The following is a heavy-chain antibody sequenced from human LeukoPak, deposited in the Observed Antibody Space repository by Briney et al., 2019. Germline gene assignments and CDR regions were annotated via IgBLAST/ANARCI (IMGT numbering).Heavy chain of an antibody. CDR1: GFTFGSYA. D-gene: IGHD6-13*01. J-gene: IGHJ4*02. CDR2: ISGSGGST. V-gene: IGHV3-23*01. Sequence: GGSLRLSCAASGFTFGSYAMNWVRQAPGKGLEWVSTISGSGGSTYYADSVKGRFTISRDNSKNTLYMQMNSLRADDTAVYYCAKDYYVSSSWYGGGAFDIWGQGTLVTVSS. CDR3: AKDYYVSSSWYGGGAFDI.